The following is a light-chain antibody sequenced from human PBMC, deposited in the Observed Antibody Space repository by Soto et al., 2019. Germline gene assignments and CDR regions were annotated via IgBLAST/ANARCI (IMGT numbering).Light chain of an antibody. V-gene: IGLV2-14*01. CDR1: SSDVGGYNY. CDR2: EVD. Sequence: QSALTQPASVSGSLGQSITISCTGTSSDVGGYNYVSWYQQHPGKVPKLMTYEVDNRPSGVSNRFSGSKSANTASLTISGLQADDEADYYCSSFTSSSTQVFGGGTKLTVL. CDR3: SSFTSSSTQV. J-gene: IGLJ3*02.